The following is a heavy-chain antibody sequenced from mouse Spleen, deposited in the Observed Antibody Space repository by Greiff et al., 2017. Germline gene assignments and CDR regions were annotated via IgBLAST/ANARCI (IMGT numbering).Heavy chain of an antibody. CDR3: ASLISRDAMDY. Sequence: VQLQQSGAELVRPGALVKLSCKASGFNIKDYYMHWVKQRPEQGLEWIGWIDPENGNTIYDPKFQGKASITADTSSNTAYLQLSSLTSEDTAVYYCASLISRDAMDYWGQGTSVTVSS. D-gene: IGHD1-1*01. CDR1: GFNIKDYY. CDR2: IDPENGNT. J-gene: IGHJ4*01. V-gene: IGHV14-1*02.